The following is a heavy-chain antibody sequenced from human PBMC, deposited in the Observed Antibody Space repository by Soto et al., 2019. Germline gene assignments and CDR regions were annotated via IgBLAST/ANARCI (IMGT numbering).Heavy chain of an antibody. D-gene: IGHD3-9*01. CDR2: ISSSSSTI. CDR3: ARVPEYYDILTGYLEGYYFDY. Sequence: EVPLVESGGGLVQPGGSLRLSCAASGFTFSSYSMNWVRQAPGKGLEWVSYISSSSSTIYYADSVKGRFTISRDNAKNSLYLQMNSLRAEDTAVYYCARVPEYYDILTGYLEGYYFDYWGQGTLVTVSS. J-gene: IGHJ4*02. CDR1: GFTFSSYS. V-gene: IGHV3-48*01.